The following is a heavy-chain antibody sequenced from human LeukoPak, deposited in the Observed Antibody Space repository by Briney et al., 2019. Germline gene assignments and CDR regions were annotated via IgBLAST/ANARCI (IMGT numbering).Heavy chain of an antibody. CDR1: GYTFTSYD. V-gene: IGHV1-8*01. CDR3: ARQLPAVEYYYYYYGMGV. Sequence: ASVKVSCKASGYTFTSYDINWVRQATGQGLEWMGWMNPNSGNTGYAQKFQGRVTMTRNTSISTAYMELSSLRSEDTAVYYCARQLPAVEYYYYYYGMGVWGQGTTVTVSS. J-gene: IGHJ6*02. D-gene: IGHD2-2*01. CDR2: MNPNSGNT.